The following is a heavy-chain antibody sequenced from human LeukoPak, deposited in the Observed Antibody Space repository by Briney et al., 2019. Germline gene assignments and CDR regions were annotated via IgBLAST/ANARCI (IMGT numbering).Heavy chain of an antibody. V-gene: IGHV3-74*01. CDR2: INSVGGSI. Sequence: GGSLRPACAASRFTLSKYWMQWVRQAPGKGRGWVSRINSVGGSISYAHSVKGRFTISRDNAKNTLYLQMNSLRAEDTAVYYCARRAAALGAFDYWGQGTLVTVSS. J-gene: IGHJ4*02. CDR3: ARRAAALGAFDY. D-gene: IGHD6-13*01. CDR1: RFTLSKYW.